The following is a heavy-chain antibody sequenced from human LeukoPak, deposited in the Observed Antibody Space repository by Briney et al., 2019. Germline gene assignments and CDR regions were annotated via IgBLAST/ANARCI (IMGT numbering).Heavy chain of an antibody. CDR1: GFTFSSYS. D-gene: IGHD3-22*01. J-gene: IGHJ4*02. Sequence: GGSLRLSCAASGFTFSSYSMNWVRQAPGKGLEWVSSISSSSSYIYYADSVKGRFTISRDNAKNSLYLQMNSLRAEDTAVYYCARDFPYYYDSSGGLGYWGQGTLVTVSS. V-gene: IGHV3-21*01. CDR2: ISSSSSYI. CDR3: ARDFPYYYDSSGGLGY.